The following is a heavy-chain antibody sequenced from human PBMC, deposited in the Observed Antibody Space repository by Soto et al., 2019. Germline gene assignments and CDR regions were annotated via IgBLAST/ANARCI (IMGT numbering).Heavy chain of an antibody. J-gene: IGHJ4*02. CDR1: GYTVTSFY. CDR3: ARARSAREFYDY. Sequence: ASVKVSCRASGYTVTSFYMHWVRQAPGQGLEWMGIINPSGGSTSYAQKFQGRVTMTRDTSTSTVYMELSSLRSEDTAVYYCARARSAREFYDYWGQGTLVTVSS. V-gene: IGHV1-46*03. D-gene: IGHD3-10*01. CDR2: INPSGGST.